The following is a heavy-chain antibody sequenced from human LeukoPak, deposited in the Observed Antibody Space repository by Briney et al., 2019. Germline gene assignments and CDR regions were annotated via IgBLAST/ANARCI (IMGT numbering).Heavy chain of an antibody. D-gene: IGHD3-22*01. J-gene: IGHJ4*02. Sequence: SVKVSCKSSGGTFSTYGFTWVRQAPGQGLEWMGWIFPKFGTSNYAQRFQGRVTMTTDTSTSTAYMELRSLRSDDTAVYYCARDWADRSDYWGQGTLVTVSS. CDR1: GGTFSTYG. CDR2: IFPKFGTS. CDR3: ARDWADRSDY. V-gene: IGHV1-69*05.